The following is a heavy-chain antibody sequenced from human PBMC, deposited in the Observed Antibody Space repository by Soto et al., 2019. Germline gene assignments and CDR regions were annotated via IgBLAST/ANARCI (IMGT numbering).Heavy chain of an antibody. J-gene: IGHJ6*02. Sequence: PGESLKISCKGSGYSFTSYWIGWVRQMPGKGLEWMGIIYPGDSDTRYSPSFQGQVTISADKSISTAYLQWSSLKASDTAMYYCASSGGAHLPYYYYGMDVWGQGTTVTVSS. V-gene: IGHV5-51*01. CDR2: IYPGDSDT. CDR3: ASSGGAHLPYYYYGMDV. CDR1: GYSFTSYW. D-gene: IGHD3-10*01.